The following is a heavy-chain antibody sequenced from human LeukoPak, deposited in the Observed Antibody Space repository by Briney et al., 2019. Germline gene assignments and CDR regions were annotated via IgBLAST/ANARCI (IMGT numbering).Heavy chain of an antibody. J-gene: IGHJ4*02. CDR3: AKDYAVGSLGS. D-gene: IGHD2-2*01. CDR1: GFTFSSYT. CDR2: VSRFGDGT. Sequence: GGSLRLSCAASGFTFSSYTMNWVRQAPGKGLEWVSSVSRFGDGTFYADSVRGRFTISRDNSKNTLYLQMNSLRADDTAVYYCAKDYAVGSLGSWGQGTLVTVSS. V-gene: IGHV3-23*01.